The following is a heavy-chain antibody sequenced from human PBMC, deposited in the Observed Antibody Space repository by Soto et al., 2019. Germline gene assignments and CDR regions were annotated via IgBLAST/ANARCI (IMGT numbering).Heavy chain of an antibody. D-gene: IGHD4-4*01. CDR3: AREGRLHPLDY. Sequence: QVQLQESGPGLVKPSETLSLTCTVSGGSISNPDYYWNWIRQPPGKGLEWIESIFYNGDTSYNPSLKSRLNISIDTAKNLFSLSLRSVTASDTAVYVCAREGRLHPLDYWGQGTVVTVSS. CDR1: GGSISNPDYY. J-gene: IGHJ4*02. CDR2: IFYNGDT. V-gene: IGHV4-30-4*01.